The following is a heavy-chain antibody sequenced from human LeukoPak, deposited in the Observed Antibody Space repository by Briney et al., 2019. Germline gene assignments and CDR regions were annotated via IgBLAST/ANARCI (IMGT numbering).Heavy chain of an antibody. CDR1: GGSISSSSYY. J-gene: IGHJ4*02. V-gene: IGHV3-23*01. D-gene: IGHD6-13*01. CDR2: ISGSGGST. CDR3: AKGDYSSNWFYFDS. Sequence: ETLSLTCTVSGGSISSSSYYWGWIRQPPGKGLEWVSSISGSGGSTYYADSVKGRFTISRDKSKNTLYLQMNSLRVEDTAVYYCAKGDYSSNWFYFDSWGQGTLVTVSS.